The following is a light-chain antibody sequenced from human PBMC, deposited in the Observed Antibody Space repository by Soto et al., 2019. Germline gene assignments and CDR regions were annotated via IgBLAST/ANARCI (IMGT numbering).Light chain of an antibody. J-gene: IGLJ3*02. V-gene: IGLV1-40*01. CDR2: GNS. CDR1: SSNIGAGYD. CDR3: QSYDSSLSGGV. Sequence: QSALTQPPSVSGAPGQRVTISCTGSSSNIGAGYDVHWYQQLPGTAPKVLIYGNSNRPSGVPDRFSGSKSGTSASLAITGLQAEDEADYYCQSYDSSLSGGVFGGGTKLTVL.